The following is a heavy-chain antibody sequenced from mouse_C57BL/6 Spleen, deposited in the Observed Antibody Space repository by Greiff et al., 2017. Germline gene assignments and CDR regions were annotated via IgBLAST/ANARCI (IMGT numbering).Heavy chain of an antibody. CDR2: IRLKSDNYAT. D-gene: IGHD1-1*01. Sequence: EVMLVESGGGLVQPGGSLTLSCVASGFTFSNYWMNWVRQSPEQGLEWVAQIRLKSDNYATHYAESVNGRFTISRDDSKSSVYLQMNNLRAEDTGIYYCTRVADFDYWGQGTTLTVSS. CDR1: GFTFSNYW. CDR3: TRVADFDY. J-gene: IGHJ2*01. V-gene: IGHV6-3*01.